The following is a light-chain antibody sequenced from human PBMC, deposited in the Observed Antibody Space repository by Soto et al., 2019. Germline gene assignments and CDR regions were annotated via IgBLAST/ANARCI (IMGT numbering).Light chain of an antibody. V-gene: IGLV1-40*01. Sequence: QSVLTQPPSVSGAPGQRVTISCTGSSSNIGAGFDVHWYHQIAGTAPKLLIYGNSNRPSGVPDRFSGSKSGTSASLAINGLQAGDEADYYCATWDSSLTGEVFGGGTKVTVL. CDR1: SSNIGAGFD. CDR2: GNS. J-gene: IGLJ2*01. CDR3: ATWDSSLTGEV.